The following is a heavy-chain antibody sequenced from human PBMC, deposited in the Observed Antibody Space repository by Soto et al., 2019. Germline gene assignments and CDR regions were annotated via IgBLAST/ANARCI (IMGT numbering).Heavy chain of an antibody. CDR2: INSDGSST. CDR3: ARVGLGEGYCSSTTCYNAFDI. Sequence: EVQLVESGGGLVQPGGSLRLSCAASGFTFSSYWMHWVRQAPGKGLVWVSRINSDGSSTSYADSVKGRFTISRDNAKNTLYLQMNRLRAEDTAVYYCARVGLGEGYCSSTTCYNAFDIWGQGTMVTVSS. V-gene: IGHV3-74*02. D-gene: IGHD2-2*01. J-gene: IGHJ3*02. CDR1: GFTFSSYW.